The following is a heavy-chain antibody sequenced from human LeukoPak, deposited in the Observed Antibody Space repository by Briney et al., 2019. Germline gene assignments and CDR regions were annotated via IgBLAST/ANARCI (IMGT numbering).Heavy chain of an antibody. J-gene: IGHJ4*02. CDR2: IKSKTDGGTT. CDR1: GFTFSNAW. CDR3: TTGLFSSSWFSVDAPV. Sequence: GGSLRLSCAASGFTFSNAWMSWVRQAPGKGLEWVGRIKSKTDGGTTDYAAPVKGRFTISRDDSKNTLYLQMNSLKTEDTAVYYCTTGLFSSSWFSVDAPVWGQGTLVTVSS. D-gene: IGHD6-13*01. V-gene: IGHV3-15*01.